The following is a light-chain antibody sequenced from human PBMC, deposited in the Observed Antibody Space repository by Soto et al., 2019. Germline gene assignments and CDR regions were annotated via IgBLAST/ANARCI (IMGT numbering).Light chain of an antibody. V-gene: IGKV4-1*01. CDR3: HQYYSFPYT. Sequence: DIVMTQSPDSLAVSLGERATINCKSSQTVLFSANNKNDLTWYQQKPGQPPKLLIYWASIRESGVPDRFSGSGSGTDFTLTISSLQAEDVAVYYCHQYYSFPYTFGQGTKLEIK. CDR1: QTVLFSANNKND. CDR2: WAS. J-gene: IGKJ2*01.